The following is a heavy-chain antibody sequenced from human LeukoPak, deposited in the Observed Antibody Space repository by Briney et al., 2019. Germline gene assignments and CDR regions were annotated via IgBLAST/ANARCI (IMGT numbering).Heavy chain of an antibody. D-gene: IGHD3-3*01. V-gene: IGHV1-8*03. Sequence: GASVKVSCKASGYTFTSYGISWVRQATGQGLEWMGWMNPNSGNTGYAQKFQGRVTITRNTSISTAYMELSSLRSEDTAVYYCARAGRSRSGTYYDFWSGYYTDYYYYYMDVWGKGTTVTVSS. CDR2: MNPNSGNT. CDR1: GYTFTSYG. CDR3: ARAGRSRSGTYYDFWSGYYTDYYYYYMDV. J-gene: IGHJ6*03.